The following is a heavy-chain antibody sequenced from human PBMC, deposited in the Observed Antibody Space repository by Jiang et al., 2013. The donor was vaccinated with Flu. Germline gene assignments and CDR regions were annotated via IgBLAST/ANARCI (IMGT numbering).Heavy chain of an antibody. CDR2: IYYSGST. CDR1: GGSISSSSYY. D-gene: IGHD2/OR15-2a*01. CDR3: ARLEGRPQNYLYSIDY. Sequence: GPGLVKPSETLSLTCTVSGGSISSSSYYWGWIRQPPGKGLEWIGSIYYSGSTYYNPSLKSRVTISVDTSKNQFSLKLSSVTAADTAVYYCARLEGRPQNYLYSIDYWGQGTLVTVSS. V-gene: IGHV4-39*01. J-gene: IGHJ4*02.